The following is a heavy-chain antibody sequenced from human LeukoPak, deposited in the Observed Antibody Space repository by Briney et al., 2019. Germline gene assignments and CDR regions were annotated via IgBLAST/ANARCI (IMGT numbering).Heavy chain of an antibody. D-gene: IGHD3-16*01. J-gene: IGHJ4*02. CDR2: INTNGGST. CDR1: GLTFNNYA. V-gene: IGHV3-23*01. Sequence: GGSLRLSCAASGLTFNNYAMTWVRQAPGKGLEWVSTINTNGGSTYYADSVKGRFTISREDGKNSVNLHMNSLRTGDTAVYYCARSHYSDDYVLDYWGQGTLVIVSS. CDR3: ARSHYSDDYVLDY.